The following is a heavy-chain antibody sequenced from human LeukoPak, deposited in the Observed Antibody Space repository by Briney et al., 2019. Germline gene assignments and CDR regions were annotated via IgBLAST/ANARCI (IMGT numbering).Heavy chain of an antibody. CDR1: GGTFSSYA. J-gene: IGHJ4*02. D-gene: IGHD5-12*01. V-gene: IGHV1-69*13. Sequence: ASVKVSCKASGGTFSSYAISWVRQAPGQGLEWMGGIIPIFGTANYAQKFQGRVTITADESTSTAYMELSSLRSEDTAVYYCARGGVYSGYDYSDYWGQGTLVTVSS. CDR2: IIPIFGTA. CDR3: ARGGVYSGYDYSDY.